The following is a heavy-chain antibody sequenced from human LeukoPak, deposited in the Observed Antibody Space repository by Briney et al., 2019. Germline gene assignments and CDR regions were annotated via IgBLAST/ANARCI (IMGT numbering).Heavy chain of an antibody. CDR2: ISYDGSNK. CDR3: ARAPIYSSSLYFDY. CDR1: GFTFSNAW. V-gene: IGHV3-30*03. Sequence: GGSLRLSCAASGFTFSNAWMSWVRQAPGKGLEWVAVISYDGSNKYYADSVKGRFTISRDNSKNTLYLQMNSLRAEDTAVYYCARAPIYSSSLYFDYWGQGTLVTVSS. D-gene: IGHD6-13*01. J-gene: IGHJ4*02.